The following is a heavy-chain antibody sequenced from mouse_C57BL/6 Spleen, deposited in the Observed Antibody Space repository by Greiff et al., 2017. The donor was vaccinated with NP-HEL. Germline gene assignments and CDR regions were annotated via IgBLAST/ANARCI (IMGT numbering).Heavy chain of an antibody. CDR3: ARSFYDGYPAY. D-gene: IGHD2-3*01. V-gene: IGHV1-18*01. CDR2: INPNNGGT. Sequence: EVKLMESGPELVKPGASVKIPCKASGYTFTDYNMDWVKQSHGKSLEWIGDINPNNGGTIYNQKFKGKATLTVDKSSSTAYMELRSLTSEDTAVYYCARSFYDGYPAYWGQGTSVTVSS. J-gene: IGHJ4*01. CDR1: GYTFTDYN.